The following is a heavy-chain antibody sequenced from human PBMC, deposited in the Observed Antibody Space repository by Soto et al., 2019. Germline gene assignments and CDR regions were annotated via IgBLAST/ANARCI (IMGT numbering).Heavy chain of an antibody. D-gene: IGHD6-19*01. CDR1: GFTFSSYG. Sequence: GGSLRLSCAASGFTFSSYGMHWVRQAPGKGLEWVAVIWYDGSNKYYADSVKGRFTISRDNSKNTLYLQMNSLRAEDTAVYYCARDEPAVAGRGYYYYYGMDVWGQGTTVTVSS. V-gene: IGHV3-33*01. CDR2: IWYDGSNK. CDR3: ARDEPAVAGRGYYYYYGMDV. J-gene: IGHJ6*02.